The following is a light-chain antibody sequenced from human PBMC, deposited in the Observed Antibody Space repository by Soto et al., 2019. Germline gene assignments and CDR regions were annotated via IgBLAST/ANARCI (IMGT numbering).Light chain of an antibody. CDR3: QQYNNWPVT. CDR2: GAS. Sequence: EIVLTQSPGTLSLSPGERATLSCRASQSVSSTYLIWYQQKPGQAPRLLIYGASSRATGVPDRFSGSGSGTEFTLSISSLQSEDFAVYYCQQYNNWPVTFGQGTRLEI. V-gene: IGKV3D-15*01. CDR1: QSVSSTY. J-gene: IGKJ5*01.